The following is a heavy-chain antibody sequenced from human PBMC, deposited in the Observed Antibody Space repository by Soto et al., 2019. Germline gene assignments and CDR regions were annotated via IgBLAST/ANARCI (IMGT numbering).Heavy chain of an antibody. V-gene: IGHV3-72*01. CDR3: TRPTQGSYFSLGY. CDR2: TRNKANSYTT. D-gene: IGHD3-10*01. Sequence: EVHLVESGGGLVQPGGSLRLSCAASGFTFSDHYMDWVRQAPGKGLEWVGRTRNKANSYTTEYAASVKGRFTISRDDSKNALYLHLNSVKTEDTAVYYCTRPTQGSYFSLGYWGQGTLVIVSS. J-gene: IGHJ4*02. CDR1: GFTFSDHY.